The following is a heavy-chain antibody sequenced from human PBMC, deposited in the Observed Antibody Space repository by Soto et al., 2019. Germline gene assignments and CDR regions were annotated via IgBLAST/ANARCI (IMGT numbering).Heavy chain of an antibody. J-gene: IGHJ6*03. CDR1: GDSLNDYY. CDR2: IYSSGST. V-gene: IGHV4-59*08. CDR3: ARLKRITVFGVDSAEFYMDV. D-gene: IGHD3-3*01. Sequence: SETLSLTCSVSGDSLNDYYWSWVRQPPGKGLEWIGYIYSSGSTNYNSSLESRVAISVDTSRNQFSLKLRSVTAADAAVYYCARLKRITVFGVDSAEFYMDVWGKGATVT.